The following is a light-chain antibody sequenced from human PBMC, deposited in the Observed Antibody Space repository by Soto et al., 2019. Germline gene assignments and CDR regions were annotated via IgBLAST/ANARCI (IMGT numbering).Light chain of an antibody. CDR1: QGASNF. CDR3: QNYNSAPRA. Sequence: DIQMTQSPSSLSASVGDRVTITCRASQGASNFLVWYQQKPGKVPTLLIYAASTLQSGVPTRCRGSGSATDITLTISTLQPEEVQTYDWQNYNSAPRAFGQGTKVASK. CDR2: AAS. J-gene: IGKJ1*01. V-gene: IGKV1-27*01.